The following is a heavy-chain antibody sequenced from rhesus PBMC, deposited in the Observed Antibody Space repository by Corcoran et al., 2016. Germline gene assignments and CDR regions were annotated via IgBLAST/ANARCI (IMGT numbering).Heavy chain of an antibody. CDR1: GGSISSNW. CDR2: ISGSGGST. Sequence: QLQLQESGPGLVKPSETLSLTCAVSGGSISSNWWSWIRQPPGKGLEWIGRISGSGGSTSSNPSLKSRVTISTDTSKNQLSLKLISVTAADTAVYYCARDYSSGWSGGLDSWGQGVVVTVSS. V-gene: IGHV4-173*01. D-gene: IGHD6S26*01. CDR3: ARDYSSGWSGGLDS. J-gene: IGHJ6*01.